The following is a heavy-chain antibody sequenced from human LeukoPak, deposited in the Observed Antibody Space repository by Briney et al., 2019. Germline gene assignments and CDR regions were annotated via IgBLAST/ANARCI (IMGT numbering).Heavy chain of an antibody. J-gene: IGHJ3*02. CDR3: ARGGRGSAAVVAPCSFDI. Sequence: GGSLRLSCAASGFTFSSIHMVWVRQAPGKGLEWVSVTYTGGNSYYADSVKGRFIISRDISKNTLYLQMNSLRAEDSALYYCARGGRGSAAVVAPCSFDIWGQGTMVTVSS. V-gene: IGHV3-53*01. CDR2: TYTGGNS. CDR1: GFTFSSIH. D-gene: IGHD3-22*01.